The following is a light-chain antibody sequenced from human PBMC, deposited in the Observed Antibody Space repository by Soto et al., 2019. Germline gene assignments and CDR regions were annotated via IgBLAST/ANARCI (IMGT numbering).Light chain of an antibody. CDR3: QQSYSTIT. V-gene: IGKV1-39*01. CDR1: QSISSY. Sequence: DIQMTQSPSSLSASVGDRVTIAFRASQSISSYLNWYQQKPGKAPKLLIYAASSLQSGVPSRFSGSGSGTDFTLTISSLQPEDFATYYCQQSYSTITFGQGTKVDIK. J-gene: IGKJ1*01. CDR2: AAS.